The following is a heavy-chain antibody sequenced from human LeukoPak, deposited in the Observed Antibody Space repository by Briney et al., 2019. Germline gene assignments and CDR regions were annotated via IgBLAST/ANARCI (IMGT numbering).Heavy chain of an antibody. J-gene: IGHJ4*02. CDR1: GESFSGYY. V-gene: IGHV4-34*12. D-gene: IGHD3-3*01. CDR2: IIDTGST. Sequence: SETLSLTCAVYGESFSGYYWTWIRQPPGQGLEWIGEIIDTGSTKYNSSLKSRVTISVDTSKNEFSLNLTSVTAADTAVYYCARGLASGYPPIPFDYWGQGTLVTVSS. CDR3: ARGLASGYPPIPFDY.